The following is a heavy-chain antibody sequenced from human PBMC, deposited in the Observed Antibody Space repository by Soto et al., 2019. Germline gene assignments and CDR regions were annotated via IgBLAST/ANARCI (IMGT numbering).Heavy chain of an antibody. CDR1: GGSISSYY. D-gene: IGHD5-12*01. J-gene: IGHJ4*02. CDR3: ARGYSGYDQYD. CDR2: IYYSGST. Sequence: SETLSLTCTVSGGSISSYYWSWIRQPPGKGLEWIGYIYYSGSTNYNPSLKSRVTISVDTSKNQFSLKLSSVTAADTAVYYCARGYSGYDQYDWGQGTLVTVSS. V-gene: IGHV4-59*08.